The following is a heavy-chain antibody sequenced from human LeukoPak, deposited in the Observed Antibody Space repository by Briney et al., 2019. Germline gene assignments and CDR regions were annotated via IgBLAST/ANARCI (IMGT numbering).Heavy chain of an antibody. V-gene: IGHV4-59*08. CDR2: IYYSGNT. Sequence: SETLSLTCPVSGGSISSYYWSWIRQPPGKGLEWIGYIYYSGNTTYNPSLKSRVTISVVTSKNQFSLKLSSVPAADTAVYYCARHGIVVVPAAIWWFDPWGQGTLVTVSS. J-gene: IGHJ5*02. CDR1: GGSISSYY. D-gene: IGHD2-2*02. CDR3: ARHGIVVVPAAIWWFDP.